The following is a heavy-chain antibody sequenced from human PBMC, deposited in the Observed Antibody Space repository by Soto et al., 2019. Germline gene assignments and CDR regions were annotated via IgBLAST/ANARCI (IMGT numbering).Heavy chain of an antibody. Sequence: QVQLVESGGGVVQPGRSLRLSCAASGFTFISYAMHWVRQAPGKGLEWVAVISFDGSTEYCADSVKGRFTISRDNSKNTVYLQMNSLRSEDTAVYYCARSRHGSGSYTHFYYGLDVW. CDR3: ARSRHGSGSYTHFYYGLDV. V-gene: IGHV3-30-3*01. CDR2: ISFDGSTE. J-gene: IGHJ6*01. CDR1: GFTFISYA. D-gene: IGHD3-10*01.